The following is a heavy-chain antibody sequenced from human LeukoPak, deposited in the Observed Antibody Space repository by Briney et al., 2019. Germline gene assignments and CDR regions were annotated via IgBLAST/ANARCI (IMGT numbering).Heavy chain of an antibody. D-gene: IGHD4/OR15-4a*01. CDR1: GFTVSSNS. J-gene: IGHJ4*02. V-gene: IGHV3-53*01. Sequence: GGSLRLSCTGSGFTVSSNSMSWVRQAPGKGLEWVSFIYSDNTHYSDSVKGRFTISRDNSKNTRYLEMNSLRAEDTAVYYCARRAGAYSHPYDYWGQGTLVTVSS. CDR2: IYSDNT. CDR3: ARRAGAYSHPYDY.